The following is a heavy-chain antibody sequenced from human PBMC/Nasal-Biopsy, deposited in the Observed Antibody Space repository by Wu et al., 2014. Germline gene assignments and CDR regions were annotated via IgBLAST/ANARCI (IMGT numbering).Heavy chain of an antibody. Sequence: SGYSFTRYWIGWVRQMPGKGLSGWDHLSGDSDTRYSPSFRGQVIISADKSISTAYLQWSSLKASDTAMYYCARAAAGTGGYYYYGMDVWGQGTTVTVSS. J-gene: IGHJ6*02. V-gene: IGHV5-51*01. CDR3: ARAAAGTGGYYYYGMDV. CDR1: GYSFTRYW. CDR2: LSGDSDT. D-gene: IGHD6-13*01.